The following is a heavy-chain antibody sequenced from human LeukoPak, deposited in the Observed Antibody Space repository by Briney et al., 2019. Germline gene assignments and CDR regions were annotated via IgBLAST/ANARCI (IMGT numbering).Heavy chain of an antibody. V-gene: IGHV1-69*05. CDR2: IIPIFGTA. Sequence: GASVKVSCKASGGTFSSYAISWVRQAPGQGLEWMGGIIPIFGTANYAQKFQGRVTITTDESTSTAYMELSSLRSEDTAVYYCAREGVDTAIPFDYWGQGTLVTVSS. CDR3: AREGVDTAIPFDY. CDR1: GGTFSSYA. D-gene: IGHD5-18*01. J-gene: IGHJ4*02.